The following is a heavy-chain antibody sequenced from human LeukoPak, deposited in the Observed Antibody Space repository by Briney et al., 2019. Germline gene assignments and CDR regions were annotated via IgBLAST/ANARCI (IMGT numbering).Heavy chain of an antibody. J-gene: IGHJ5*02. CDR2: IYTSGST. CDR3: ARAGGLGTYHPNWFDP. Sequence: PSQTLSLTCTVSGGSISSDTYSWSWVRQPAGKGLEWIGRIYTSGSTNYNPSLKSRVTISVDTSKNQFSLKLNSVTAADTAFYYCARAGGLGTYHPNWFDPWGQGTLVTVSS. V-gene: IGHV4-61*02. CDR1: GGSISSDTYS. D-gene: IGHD3-16*02.